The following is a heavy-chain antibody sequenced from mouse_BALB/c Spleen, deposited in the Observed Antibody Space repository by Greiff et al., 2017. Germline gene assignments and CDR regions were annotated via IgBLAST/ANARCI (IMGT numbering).Heavy chain of an antibody. V-gene: IGHV6-6*02. D-gene: IGHD1-1*01. Sequence: EVQRVESGGGLVQPGGSMKLSCVASGFTFSNYWMNWVRQSPEKGLEWVAEIRLKSNNYATHYAESVKGRFTISRDDSKSSVYLQMNNLRAEDTGIYYCTRYYYGSSTWFAYWGQGTLVTVSA. CDR1: GFTFSNYW. J-gene: IGHJ3*01. CDR3: TRYYYGSSTWFAY. CDR2: IRLKSNNYAT.